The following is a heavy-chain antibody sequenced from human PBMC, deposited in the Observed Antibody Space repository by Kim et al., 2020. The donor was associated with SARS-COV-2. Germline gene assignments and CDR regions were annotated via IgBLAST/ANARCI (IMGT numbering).Heavy chain of an antibody. CDR2: VSGSGSGT. CDR3: ARTVVMDV. J-gene: IGHJ6*02. CDR1: GFTFSSYA. Sequence: GGSLRLSCAASGFTFSSYAMSWVRQAPEKGPEWVSSVSGSGSGTYYADSVKGRFTISRDNSKNTLYLQMNSLRADDTAVYYCARTVVMDVWGQGTTVTVSS. D-gene: IGHD4-4*01. V-gene: IGHV3-23*01.